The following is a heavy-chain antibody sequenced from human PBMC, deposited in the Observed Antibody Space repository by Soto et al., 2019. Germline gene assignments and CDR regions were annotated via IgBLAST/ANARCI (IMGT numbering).Heavy chain of an antibody. D-gene: IGHD3-9*01. J-gene: IGHJ4*02. Sequence: PGGSLRLSCAASGLTFSSYAMSWVRQAPGKGLEWVSSISSSSSYIYYADSVKGRFTISRDNAKNSLYLQMNSLRAEDTAVYYCARALRYFDWLLPGWGQGTLVTVSS. V-gene: IGHV3-21*01. CDR3: ARALRYFDWLLPG. CDR2: ISSSSSYI. CDR1: GLTFSSYA.